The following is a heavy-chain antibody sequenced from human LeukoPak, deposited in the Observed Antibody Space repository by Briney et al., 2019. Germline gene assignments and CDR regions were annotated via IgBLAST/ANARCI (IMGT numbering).Heavy chain of an antibody. CDR3: ARAGRKSRGVDLVRKKETGYYYYMDV. J-gene: IGHJ6*03. CDR2: IKQDGSEK. V-gene: IGHV3-7*01. D-gene: IGHD3-10*02. Sequence: GGSLRLSCAASGFTVSSNYMSWVRQAPGKGLEGVANIKQDGSEKYYVDSVKDRFTISRDNAKKSLYLQMNSLRAEDTAVYYCARAGRKSRGVDLVRKKETGYYYYMDVWGKGTTVIVSS. CDR1: GFTVSSNY.